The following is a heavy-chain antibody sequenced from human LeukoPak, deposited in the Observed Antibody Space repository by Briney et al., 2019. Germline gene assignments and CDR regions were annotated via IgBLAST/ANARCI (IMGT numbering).Heavy chain of an antibody. D-gene: IGHD6-13*01. Sequence: PSETPSLTCTVSGGSLSSSDYYWGWIRPPPGQGLEWIGSIYYNGNTYYNPSLQSRVTISVDTSKNQFSLKLTSVTAADTAAFYCARIWGQQLLPKRYYFDFWGHGTPVTVSS. CDR3: ARIWGQQLLPKRYYFDF. V-gene: IGHV4-39*01. CDR2: IYYNGNT. CDR1: GGSLSSSDYY. J-gene: IGHJ4*01.